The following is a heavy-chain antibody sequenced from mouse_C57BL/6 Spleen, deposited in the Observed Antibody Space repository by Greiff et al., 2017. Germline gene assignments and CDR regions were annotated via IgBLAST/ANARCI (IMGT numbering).Heavy chain of an antibody. CDR3: ARVGGYYLYAMDY. V-gene: IGHV1-82*01. CDR1: GYAFSSSW. CDR2: IYPGDGDT. J-gene: IGHJ4*01. D-gene: IGHD2-3*01. Sequence: QVQLQQSGPELVKPGASVKISCKASGYAFSSSWMNWVKQRPGKGLEWIGRIYPGDGDTNYNGKFKGKATLTADKSSSTAYMQLSSLTSEDSAVYFCARVGGYYLYAMDYWGQGTSVTVSS.